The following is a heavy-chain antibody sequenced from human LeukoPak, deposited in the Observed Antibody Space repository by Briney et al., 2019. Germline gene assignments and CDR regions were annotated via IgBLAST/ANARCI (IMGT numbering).Heavy chain of an antibody. J-gene: IGHJ3*02. V-gene: IGHV4-39*01. CDR1: GGSISSSSYY. D-gene: IGHD6-19*01. CDR3: ARHGPYYSSGWQNAFDI. CDR2: IYYSGST. Sequence: SETLSLTCTVSGGSISSSSYYWGWIRQPPGKGLEWIGSIYYSGSTYYNPSIKSRITISVDTSKNQFSLKLSSVTAADTAVYYCARHGPYYSSGWQNAFDIWGQGTMVTVSS.